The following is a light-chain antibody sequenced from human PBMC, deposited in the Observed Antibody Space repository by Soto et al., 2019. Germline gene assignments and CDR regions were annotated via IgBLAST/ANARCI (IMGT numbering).Light chain of an antibody. CDR2: KAS. CDR3: QQYNTYPYT. J-gene: IGKJ2*01. V-gene: IGKV1-5*03. CDR1: QSISSW. Sequence: DIQMTQSPSTLSAAVGDRVTITCRASQSISSWLAWYQQKPGMAWYQQKPGKAPKLLIYKASSLKSGVPSRFSGSGSGTEFTLPINSLQPDDFATYYCQQYNTYPYTFGQGTRLEI.